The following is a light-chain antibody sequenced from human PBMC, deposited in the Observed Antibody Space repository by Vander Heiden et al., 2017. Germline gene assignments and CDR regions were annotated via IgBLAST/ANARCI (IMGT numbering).Light chain of an antibody. CDR1: QDISNY. CDR2: DTS. J-gene: IGKJ2*01. CDR3: QQYDNLPYT. Sequence: DIQMTQSPSSLSASVGDRVTITCQASQDISNYLNWYQQKPGKAPKLLIYDTSNLETGVPSRFSGSGSGTDFTFTISSLQPEDIATYYCQQYDNLPYTFGQGTKLEI. V-gene: IGKV1-33*01.